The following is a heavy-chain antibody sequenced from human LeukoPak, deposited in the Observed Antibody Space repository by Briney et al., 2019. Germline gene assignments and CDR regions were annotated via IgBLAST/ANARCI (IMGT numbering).Heavy chain of an antibody. CDR1: GYTFTSYG. D-gene: IGHD3-10*01. J-gene: IGHJ4*02. V-gene: IGHV1-18*01. CDR2: ISAYNGNT. CDR3: ARHTMVRGVIIIPFDY. Sequence: ASVKDSCKASGYTFTSYGISWVRQAPGQGLEWMGWISAYNGNTNYAQKLQGRVTMTTDTSTSTAYMELRSLRSDDTAVYYCARHTMVRGVIIIPFDYWGQGTLVTVSS.